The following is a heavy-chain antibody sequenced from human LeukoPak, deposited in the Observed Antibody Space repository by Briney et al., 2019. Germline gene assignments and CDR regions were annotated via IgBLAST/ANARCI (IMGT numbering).Heavy chain of an antibody. CDR1: GGSLSGYY. CDR2: INHTGST. CDR3: ARAGYCSGGSCYSGRLDY. J-gene: IGHJ4*02. D-gene: IGHD2-15*01. Sequence: PSETLSLSCAVYGGSLSGYYWSWIRQPSGKGLEWIGEINHTGSTNYNPSLKSRVTISVDTSKNQFSLKLSSVTAADTAVYYCARAGYCSGGSCYSGRLDYWGQGTLVTVSS. V-gene: IGHV4-34*01.